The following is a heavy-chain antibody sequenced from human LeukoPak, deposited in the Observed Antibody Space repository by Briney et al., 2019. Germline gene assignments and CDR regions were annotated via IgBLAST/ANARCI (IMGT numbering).Heavy chain of an antibody. J-gene: IGHJ4*02. D-gene: IGHD6-6*01. CDR2: IYYSGST. Sequence: SETLSLTCTVSGGSISSSSYYWGWIRQPPGKGLEWIGSIYYSGSTYYNPSLKSRVTISVDTSKNQFSLKLSSVTAADTAVYYCARQSISIAAPYFDYWGQGTLVTVSP. CDR1: GGSISSSSYY. CDR3: ARQSISIAAPYFDY. V-gene: IGHV4-39*01.